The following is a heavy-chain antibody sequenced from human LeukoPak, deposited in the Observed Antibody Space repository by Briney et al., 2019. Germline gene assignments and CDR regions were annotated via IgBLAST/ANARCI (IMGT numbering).Heavy chain of an antibody. Sequence: GGSLRLSCAASGLTFSTYGMHWVRQAPGKGLEWVAFIQNDGNDKYYADSVKGRFTISRDTSKNTLYLQMNSLRAEDTAVYYCARDGPRAGRGVIFDDWGQGTLVTVSS. CDR2: IQNDGNDK. CDR1: GLTFSTYG. J-gene: IGHJ4*02. CDR3: ARDGPRAGRGVIFDD. D-gene: IGHD3-10*01. V-gene: IGHV3-30*02.